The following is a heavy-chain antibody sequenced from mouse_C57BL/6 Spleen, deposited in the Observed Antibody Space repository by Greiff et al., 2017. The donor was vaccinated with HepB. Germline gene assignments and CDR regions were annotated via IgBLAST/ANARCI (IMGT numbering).Heavy chain of an antibody. CDR2: IDPENGDT. CDR1: GFNIKDDY. CDR3: TISTGLYYFDY. Sequence: VQVKESGAELVRPGASVKLSCTASGFNIKDDYMHWVKQRPEQGLEWIGWIDPENGDTEYASKFQGKATITADTSSNTAYLQLSSLTSEDTAVYYCTISTGLYYFDYWGQGTTLTVSS. D-gene: IGHD4-1*02. J-gene: IGHJ2*01. V-gene: IGHV14-4*01.